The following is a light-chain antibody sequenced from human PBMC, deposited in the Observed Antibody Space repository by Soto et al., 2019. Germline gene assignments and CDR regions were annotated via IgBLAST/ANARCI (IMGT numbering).Light chain of an antibody. J-gene: IGLJ2*01. CDR2: DVR. CDR1: SSDVGGYNY. Sequence: QSVLTQPASVSGSPGQSITISCTGTSSDVGGYNYISWYQQHPGKAPKFIIYDVRNRPSGVSNLFSGSRSGNTASLTISGLPAEDEAGYYCSSYTSSSTVIFGGGTKLTVL. V-gene: IGLV2-14*01. CDR3: SSYTSSSTVI.